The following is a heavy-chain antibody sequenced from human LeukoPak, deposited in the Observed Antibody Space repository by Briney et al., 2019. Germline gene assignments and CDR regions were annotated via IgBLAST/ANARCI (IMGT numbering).Heavy chain of an antibody. Sequence: GGSLRLSCAASGFTFSSYSMNWVRQAPGKGLEWVSYITSTGSTIYYADSVRGRFTISRDDAKNSLYLQMNSLRAEDTAVYYCAREFVSLYYYDSSGYSWGQGTLVTVSS. CDR2: ITSTGSTI. V-gene: IGHV3-48*04. CDR3: AREFVSLYYYDSSGYS. D-gene: IGHD3-22*01. CDR1: GFTFSSYS. J-gene: IGHJ4*02.